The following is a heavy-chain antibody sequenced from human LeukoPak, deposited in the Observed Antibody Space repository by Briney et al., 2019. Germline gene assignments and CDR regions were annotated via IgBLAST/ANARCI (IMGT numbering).Heavy chain of an antibody. CDR1: GFTFSSYA. CDR3: AAGPYGGNTPFDY. J-gene: IGHJ4*02. CDR2: LSVSGATT. V-gene: IGHV3-23*01. Sequence: GGSLRLSCAASGFTFSSYAMSWVRQAPGRGLEWVSSLSVSGATTYYADSVKGRFTISRDNFNNTLYLQMNNLRAEDTALYYCAAGPYGGNTPFDYWGQGTLVTISS. D-gene: IGHD4-23*01.